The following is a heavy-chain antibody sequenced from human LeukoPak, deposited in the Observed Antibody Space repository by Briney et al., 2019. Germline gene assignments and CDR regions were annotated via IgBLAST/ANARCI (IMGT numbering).Heavy chain of an antibody. CDR1: GFTVSTNY. V-gene: IGHV3-53*01. CDR3: ARDRGYAMDV. J-gene: IGHJ6*02. Sequence: GGSLRLSCAASGFTVSTNYMTWVRQAPGKGLECVSLIYSGGDTWYGDSVKGRFTVSRDNSKNTLYLQMNSLSAEDTAVYYCARDRGYAMDVWGQGTTVTVSS. CDR2: IYSGGDT.